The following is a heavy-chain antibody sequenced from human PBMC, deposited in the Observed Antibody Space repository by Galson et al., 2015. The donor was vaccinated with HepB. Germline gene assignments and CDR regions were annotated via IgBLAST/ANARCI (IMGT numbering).Heavy chain of an antibody. J-gene: IGHJ4*02. CDR3: AKDKNYDSSGSFDY. CDR2: ISYDGSNK. Sequence: SLRLSCAASGFTFSSYGMHWVRQAPGKGLEWVAVISYDGSNKYYADSVKGRFTISRDNSKNTLYLQMNSLIAEDTAVYYCAKDKNYDSSGSFDYWGQGTLVTVSS. CDR1: GFTFSSYG. D-gene: IGHD3-22*01. V-gene: IGHV3-30*18.